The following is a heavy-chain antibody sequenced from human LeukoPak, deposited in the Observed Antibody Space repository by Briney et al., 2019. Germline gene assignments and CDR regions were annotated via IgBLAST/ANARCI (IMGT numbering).Heavy chain of an antibody. CDR3: AREGDFWSGHRYYFDY. CDR1: GYTFTSYA. J-gene: IGHJ4*02. Sequence: ASVKVSCKASGYTFTSYAMHWVRQAPGQRLEWMGWSNAGNGNTKYSQEFQGRVTITRGTSASTAYMELSSLRSEDMAVYYCAREGDFWSGHRYYFDYWGQGTLVTVSS. D-gene: IGHD3-3*01. V-gene: IGHV1-3*02. CDR2: SNAGNGNT.